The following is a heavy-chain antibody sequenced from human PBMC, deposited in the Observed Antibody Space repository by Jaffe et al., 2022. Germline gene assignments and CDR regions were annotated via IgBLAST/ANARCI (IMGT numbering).Heavy chain of an antibody. CDR2: ISWDGGST. J-gene: IGHJ4*02. CDR1: GFTFDDYA. Sequence: EVQLVESGGVVVQPGGSLRLSCAASGFTFDDYAMHWVRQAPGKGLEWVSLISWDGGSTYYADSVKGRFTISRDNSKNSLYLQMNSLRAEDTALYYCAKDIQGAALYYFDYWGQGTLVTVSS. CDR3: AKDIQGAALYYFDY. V-gene: IGHV3-43D*04. D-gene: IGHD6-13*01.